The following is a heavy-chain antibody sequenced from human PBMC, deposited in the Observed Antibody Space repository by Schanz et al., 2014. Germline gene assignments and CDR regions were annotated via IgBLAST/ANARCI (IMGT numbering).Heavy chain of an antibody. CDR2: IKQHGNEK. J-gene: IGHJ6*02. V-gene: IGHV3-7*04. Sequence: EVQLVESGGGLVKPGGSLRLSCAASGFTFSSYWMSWVRQAPGKGLEWVANIKQHGNEKYYVDSVKGRFTISRDNAKISLYVQMNSLRVEDTAVYSCARDTSCGMDVWGQGTTVTVSS. CDR1: GFTFSSYW. CDR3: ARDTSCGMDV.